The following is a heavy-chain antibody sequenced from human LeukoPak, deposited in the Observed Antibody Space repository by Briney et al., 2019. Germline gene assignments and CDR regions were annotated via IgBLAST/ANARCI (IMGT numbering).Heavy chain of an antibody. Sequence: TLSLTCTVSGGSISSGDNYWSWIRQPPGKGLEWIGYSYYSGSTYYNPSLKSRVTISVDTSKNQFSLKLSSVTAADTAVYYCARGDLYSSSWYNWGQGTLVTVSS. J-gene: IGHJ4*02. CDR2: SYYSGST. D-gene: IGHD6-13*01. V-gene: IGHV4-30-4*08. CDR3: ARGDLYSSSWYN. CDR1: GGSISSGDNY.